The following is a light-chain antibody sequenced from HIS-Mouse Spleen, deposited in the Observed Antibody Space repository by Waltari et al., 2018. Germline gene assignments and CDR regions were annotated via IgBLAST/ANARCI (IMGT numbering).Light chain of an antibody. V-gene: IGLV2-23*01. CDR2: EGS. Sequence: QSALTQPASVSGSPGQSITISCPGTSSYVGRYNLVSWYQQHPGKAPKLMIYEGSKRPSGVSNRFSGSKSGNTASLTISGLQAEDEADYYCCSYAGSSTWVFGGGTKLTVL. CDR1: SSYVGRYNL. CDR3: CSYAGSSTWV. J-gene: IGLJ3*02.